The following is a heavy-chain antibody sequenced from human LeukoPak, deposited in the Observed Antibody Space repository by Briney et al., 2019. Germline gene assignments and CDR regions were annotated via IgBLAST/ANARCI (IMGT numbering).Heavy chain of an antibody. J-gene: IGHJ4*02. V-gene: IGHV4-39*01. CDR3: AGLYYDFWSGYYPPDYYFDY. Sequence: SETLSLTCTVSGGSISSRSYYWGWLRQPPGKALEGIVSIYYSGSTYYNPSLKSRFTISVDTSKNQFSLKLSSVTAADTAVYYCAGLYYDFWSGYYPPDYYFDYWGQGTLVTVSS. D-gene: IGHD3-3*01. CDR1: GGSISSRSYY. CDR2: IYYSGST.